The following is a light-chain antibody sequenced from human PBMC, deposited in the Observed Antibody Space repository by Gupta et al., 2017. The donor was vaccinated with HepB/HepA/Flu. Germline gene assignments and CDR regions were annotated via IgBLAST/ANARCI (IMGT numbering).Light chain of an antibody. CDR3: QQRSNWPLT. CDR1: QSVSSY. J-gene: IGKJ3*01. CDR2: DAS. Sequence: ELVLTPSPATLSLSPGERATLSCRASQSVSSYLAWYQQKPGQAPRLLIYDASNRATGIPARFSGSGSGTDFTLTISSLEPEDFAVYYCQQRSNWPLTFGPGTKVDIK. V-gene: IGKV3-11*01.